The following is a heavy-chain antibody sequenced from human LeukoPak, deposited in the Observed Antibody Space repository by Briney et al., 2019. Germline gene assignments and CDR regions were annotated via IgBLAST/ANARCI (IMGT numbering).Heavy chain of an antibody. Sequence: GGSLRLSCAASGFTFSSYAMSCVRQAPGEGVECVSAISGSGCSTFYADSVRGRFTTSRDNSKNTLYLHMHSLRAEDTAVYYCAKGRIYSNPSDAFDIWGQGTMVTVSS. D-gene: IGHD4-11*01. J-gene: IGHJ3*02. V-gene: IGHV3-23*01. CDR2: ISGSGCST. CDR1: GFTFSSYA. CDR3: AKGRIYSNPSDAFDI.